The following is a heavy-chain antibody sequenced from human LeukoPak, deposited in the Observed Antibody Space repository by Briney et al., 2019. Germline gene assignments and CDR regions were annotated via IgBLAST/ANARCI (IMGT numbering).Heavy chain of an antibody. Sequence: GGSLRLSCAASGFTVSSNYMSWVRQAPGKGLEWVSVIYSGGSTYYADSAKGRFTISRDNYKNTLYFQMNSLRAEDTAVYYCARDARYGDFRDNWGQGTLVTVSS. V-gene: IGHV3-66*01. J-gene: IGHJ4*02. CDR1: GFTVSSNY. D-gene: IGHD4-17*01. CDR3: ARDARYGDFRDN. CDR2: IYSGGST.